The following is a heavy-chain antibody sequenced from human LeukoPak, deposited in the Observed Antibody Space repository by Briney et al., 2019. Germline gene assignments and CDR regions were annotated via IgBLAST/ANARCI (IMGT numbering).Heavy chain of an antibody. V-gene: IGHV3-7*01. CDR1: GFTFSSYW. J-gene: IGHJ3*02. D-gene: IGHD3-10*01. CDR2: IKKDGSEK. CDR3: ASIPGGWFGELFPDAFDI. Sequence: PGGSLRLSCTASGFTFSSYWMSWVRQAPGKGLEWVANIKKDGSEKKYVDSVKGRFTISRDNSKNTLYLQMNSLRAEDTAVYYCASIPGGWFGELFPDAFDIWGQGTMVTVSS.